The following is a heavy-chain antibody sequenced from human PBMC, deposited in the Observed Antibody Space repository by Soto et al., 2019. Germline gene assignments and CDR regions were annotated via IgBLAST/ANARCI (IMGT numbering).Heavy chain of an antibody. V-gene: IGHV4-4*07. CDR2: FYPTGKT. J-gene: IGHJ6*02. Sequence: QVQLQESGPGLVKPSETLSRTCTVSGGSISSYYWCWTRQPAGKGLEWIGRFYPTGKTNYNPSLQSRLTMSAYTSRNQFSLNLTSVTAADTAVDYCARCGLDYGMDVWGQGTTVTVSS. CDR3: ARCGLDYGMDV. CDR1: GGSISSYY. D-gene: IGHD3-16*01.